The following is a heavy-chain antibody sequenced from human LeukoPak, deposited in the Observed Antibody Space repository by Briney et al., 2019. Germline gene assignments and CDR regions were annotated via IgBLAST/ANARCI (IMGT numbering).Heavy chain of an antibody. D-gene: IGHD3-10*01. Sequence: PSETLSLTCTVSGGSIGSSSYYWGWIRQPPGKGLEWITNIYFSGSTYYNPSLKSRVTISLDTPKNQFSLKLSSVTATDTAVYYCARFIRGHFDYWGQGTLVTVYS. CDR1: GGSIGSSSYY. CDR3: ARFIRGHFDY. J-gene: IGHJ4*02. CDR2: IYFSGST. V-gene: IGHV4-39*01.